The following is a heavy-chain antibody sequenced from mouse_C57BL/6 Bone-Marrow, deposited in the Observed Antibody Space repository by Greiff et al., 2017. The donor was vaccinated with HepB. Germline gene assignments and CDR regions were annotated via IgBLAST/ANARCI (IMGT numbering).Heavy chain of an antibody. J-gene: IGHJ4*01. D-gene: IGHD3-2*02. Sequence: EVKLVESGAGLVKPGGSLKLSCAASGFTFSSYAMSWVRQTPEKGLEWVAIISSGGDYTYYADTVKSRFTISRDNASNTLYLQMRSLKSEDTAMYYCTGARSLSSGYAMYYSGTRTSVTVSS. CDR3: TGARSLSSGYAMYY. V-gene: IGHV5-9-1*02. CDR2: ISSGGDYT. CDR1: GFTFSSYA.